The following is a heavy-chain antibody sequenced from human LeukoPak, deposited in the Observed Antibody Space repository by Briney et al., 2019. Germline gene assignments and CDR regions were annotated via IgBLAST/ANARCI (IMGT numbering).Heavy chain of an antibody. D-gene: IGHD1-26*01. CDR3: ATLRSGSYYGSGAFDI. J-gene: IGHJ3*02. V-gene: IGHV3-7*01. CDR2: IKQDGSEK. Sequence: TGGSLRLSCAASGFTFSSYWMSWVRQAPGKGLEWVANIKQDGSEKYYVDSVKGRFTISRDNAKNSLYLQMNSLRAEDTAVYYCATLRSGSYYGSGAFDIWGQGTMVTVSS. CDR1: GFTFSSYW.